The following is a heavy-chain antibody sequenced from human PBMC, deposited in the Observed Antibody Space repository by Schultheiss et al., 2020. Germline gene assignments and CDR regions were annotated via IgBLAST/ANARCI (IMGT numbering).Heavy chain of an antibody. CDR2: IYSGGST. V-gene: IGHV3-66*04. Sequence: GSLRLSCAASGFTVSSNYMSWVRQAPGKGLEWVSVIYSGGSTYYADSVKGRFTISRDNSKNTLYLQMNSLRAEDTAVYYCARQNYYGSGSYFIIRPLDYWGQGNLGTVSS. CDR3: ARQNYYGSGSYFIIRPLDY. J-gene: IGHJ4*02. D-gene: IGHD3-10*01. CDR1: GFTVSSNY.